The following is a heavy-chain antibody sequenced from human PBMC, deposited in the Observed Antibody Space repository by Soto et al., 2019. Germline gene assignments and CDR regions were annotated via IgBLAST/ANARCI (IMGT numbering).Heavy chain of an antibody. J-gene: IGHJ4*01. CDR2: VSYGGST. D-gene: IGHD3-9*01. CDR1: GGSISSGGYY. V-gene: IGHV4-39*01. Sequence: SETLSLTCTVSGGSISSGGYYWSWIRQHPGKGLEWIGSVSYGGSTYYKSSLESRVIISVDTSKNQFSLKLNSVTAADTAVYYCATLDITVTSYYFDYWGHGIMVTVS. CDR3: ATLDITVTSYYFDY.